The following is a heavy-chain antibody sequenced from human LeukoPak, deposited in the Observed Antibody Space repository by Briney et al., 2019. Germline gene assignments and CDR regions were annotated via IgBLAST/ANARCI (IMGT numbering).Heavy chain of an antibody. D-gene: IGHD6-6*01. Sequence: SETLSLTCTVSGGSISSYYWSWTRQPAGKGLEWIGRIHTTGSTNYNPSLNSRVTMSLDTSKNQFSLKLTSVTAADTAVYFCATRIGGGTSYYFDYWGQGSLVTVSS. CDR1: GGSISSYY. CDR2: IHTTGST. J-gene: IGHJ4*02. CDR3: ATRIGGGTSYYFDY. V-gene: IGHV4-4*07.